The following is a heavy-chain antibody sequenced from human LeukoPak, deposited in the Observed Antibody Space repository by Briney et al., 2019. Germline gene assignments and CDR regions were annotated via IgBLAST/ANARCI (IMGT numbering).Heavy chain of an antibody. Sequence: SVTLSLPCTVSGGSISSYYWSWIRQPAGKGLEWIGRIYTSGSTNYNPSLKSRVTMSVDTSKNQFSLKLSSVTAADTAVYYCAAASTVVTTFDYWGQGTLVTVSS. V-gene: IGHV4-4*07. CDR1: GGSISSYY. D-gene: IGHD4-23*01. CDR2: IYTSGST. CDR3: AAASTVVTTFDY. J-gene: IGHJ4*02.